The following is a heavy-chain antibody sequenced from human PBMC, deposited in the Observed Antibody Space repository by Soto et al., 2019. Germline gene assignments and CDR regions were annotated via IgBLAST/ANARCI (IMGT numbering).Heavy chain of an antibody. J-gene: IGHJ5*01. CDR1: GYSFTSYW. CDR3: ARVHKNWFDS. CDR2: IYPGDSDT. V-gene: IGHV5-51*01. Sequence: PGESLKISFKGSGYSFTSYWIGWVRQMPGKGLEWMGIIYPGDSDTRYSPSFQGQVTISTDNSITTAYLQWSSLRASDTALYFCARVHKNWFDSWAQGAMVTVSS.